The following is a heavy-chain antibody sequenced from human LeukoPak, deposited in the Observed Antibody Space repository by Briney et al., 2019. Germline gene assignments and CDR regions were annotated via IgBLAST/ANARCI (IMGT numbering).Heavy chain of an antibody. D-gene: IGHD6-13*01. Sequence: PSETLSLTCTVSGGSTSSFYWTWIRQSPGKGLEWIGYIYSSGSTKYNPSLKSRVTISLDTSRNQFSLKLSPVTAADTAVYYCATSLAAAGTFKFDYWGQGTLVTVSS. CDR2: IYSSGST. V-gene: IGHV4-59*01. J-gene: IGHJ4*02. CDR3: ATSLAAAGTFKFDY. CDR1: GGSTSSFY.